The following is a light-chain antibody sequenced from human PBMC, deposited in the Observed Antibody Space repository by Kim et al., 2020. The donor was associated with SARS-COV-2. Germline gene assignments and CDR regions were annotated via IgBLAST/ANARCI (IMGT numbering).Light chain of an antibody. Sequence: SLSPGERATLSCRASQSVSSTYLAWYQQKPGQAPRLLIYGASIRATGIPDRFSGSGSGTDFTLTISRLEPEDFAVYYCQQYGSSRTFGQGTKLEI. CDR3: QQYGSSRT. J-gene: IGKJ2*01. CDR1: QSVSSTY. V-gene: IGKV3-20*01. CDR2: GAS.